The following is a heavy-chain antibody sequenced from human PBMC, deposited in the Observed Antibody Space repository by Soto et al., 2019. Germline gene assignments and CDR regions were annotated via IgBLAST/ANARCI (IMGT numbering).Heavy chain of an antibody. Sequence: QVQLQESGPGLVKPSGTLSLTCAVSGGSISNNTWWSWVRQPPGKGLEWIGEIYHSGSTNYNPSHNSRVSMSVDKSKNQVALRLSSVTAAEMAVYYCARDPGAVAGTSLCGWGQGTLVTVSS. CDR3: ARDPGAVAGTSLCG. D-gene: IGHD6-19*01. CDR2: IYHSGST. CDR1: GGSISNNTW. J-gene: IGHJ4*02. V-gene: IGHV4-4*02.